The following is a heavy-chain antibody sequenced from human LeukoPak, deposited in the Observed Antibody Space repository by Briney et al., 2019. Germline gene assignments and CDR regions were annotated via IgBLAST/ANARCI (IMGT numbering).Heavy chain of an antibody. CDR1: GYTFPGYY. Sequence: ASVKVSCKSSGYTFPGYYMHWVRQAPGRGLAWMGWINPNSGGTNYAQKFQGRVTMTRDTSISTAYMELSRLRSDDTAVYYCAREHSSSSGKVFDYWGQGTLVTVSS. CDR2: INPNSGGT. J-gene: IGHJ4*02. CDR3: AREHSSSSGKVFDY. D-gene: IGHD6-6*01. V-gene: IGHV1-2*02.